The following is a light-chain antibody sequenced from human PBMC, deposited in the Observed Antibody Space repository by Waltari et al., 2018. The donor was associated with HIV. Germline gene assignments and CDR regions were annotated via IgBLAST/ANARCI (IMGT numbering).Light chain of an antibody. CDR3: QQYYRAPPA. CDR2: GAS. J-gene: IGKJ1*01. V-gene: IGKV4-1*01. CDR1: LSVFFNSDKKNY. Sequence: DILMSQSPDPLSRLLGETVTLTLTSHLSVFFNSDKKNYLAWYQQKPGQPPKLLVYGASTLESGVPARFSGAGSGTDFTLTISGLQAEDAATYFCQQYYRAPPAFGQGTKV.